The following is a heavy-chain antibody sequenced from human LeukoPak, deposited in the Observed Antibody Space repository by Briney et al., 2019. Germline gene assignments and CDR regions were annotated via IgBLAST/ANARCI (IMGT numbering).Heavy chain of an antibody. J-gene: IGHJ4*02. D-gene: IGHD2-2*01. V-gene: IGHV1-69*13. Sequence: SVKVSCKASGGTLISYAISWVRQAPGQGLEWMGGIIPIFGTANYAQKFQGRVTITADESTSTAYMELSSLRSEDTAVYYCAREWGYCSSTSCPPGYWGQGTLVTVSS. CDR1: GGTLISYA. CDR2: IIPIFGTA. CDR3: AREWGYCSSTSCPPGY.